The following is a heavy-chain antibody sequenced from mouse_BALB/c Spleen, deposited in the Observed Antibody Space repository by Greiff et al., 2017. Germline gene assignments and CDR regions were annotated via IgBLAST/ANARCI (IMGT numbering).Heavy chain of an antibody. CDR1: GYTFTSYW. V-gene: IGHV1S127*01. CDR2: IDTSNSET. D-gene: IGHD2-13*01. CDR3: SIEYGDYGGYAMDY. J-gene: IGHJ4*01. Sequence: QVQLQQSGPELVRPGASVKMSCTASGYTFTSYWMHWVRQRPGQGLEWIGMIDTSNSETRLNQKFKDKATLTVDKSSSTAYMQLSSLTSEDSAVYYCSIEYGDYGGYAMDYWGQGTSVTVSS.